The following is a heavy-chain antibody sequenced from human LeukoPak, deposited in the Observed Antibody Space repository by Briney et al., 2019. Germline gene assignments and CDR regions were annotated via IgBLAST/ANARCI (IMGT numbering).Heavy chain of an antibody. D-gene: IGHD3-22*01. CDR3: ASTYYYDSSGQYDGGYFDY. J-gene: IGHJ4*02. CDR1: GYTFTGYY. Sequence: ASVKVSCKASGYTFTGYYMHWVRQAPGQGLEWMGWINPNSGGTNYAQKFQGRVTMTRDTSISTAYMELSRLRSDETAVYYSASTYYYDSSGQYDGGYFDYWGQGTLVTVSS. CDR2: INPNSGGT. V-gene: IGHV1-2*02.